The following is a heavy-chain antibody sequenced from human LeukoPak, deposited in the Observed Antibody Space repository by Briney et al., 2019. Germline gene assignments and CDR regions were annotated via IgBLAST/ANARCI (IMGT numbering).Heavy chain of an antibody. D-gene: IGHD3-3*01. Sequence: PSETLSLTCTVSGGSISSYYWSWLRQPAGKGLEWIGRIYTSGSTNYNPSLKSRVTMSVDTSKNQFSLKLSSVTAADTAVYYCARAPQGFLEWLPLFDPWGQGTLVTVSS. J-gene: IGHJ5*02. CDR2: IYTSGST. V-gene: IGHV4-4*07. CDR1: GGSISSYY. CDR3: ARAPQGFLEWLPLFDP.